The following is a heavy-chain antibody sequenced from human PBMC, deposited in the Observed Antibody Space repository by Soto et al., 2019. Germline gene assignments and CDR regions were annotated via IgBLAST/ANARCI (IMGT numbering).Heavy chain of an antibody. CDR3: ARVAGWRFDP. CDR2: IYYSGST. CDR1: GGSISSGGYY. Sequence: SETLSLTCTVSGGSISSGGYYWSWIRQHPGKGLEWIGYIYYSGSTYYNPSLKSRVTISVDTSKNQFSLKLSSVTAADTAVYYCARVAGWRFDPWGQGTLVTVSS. V-gene: IGHV4-31*03. J-gene: IGHJ5*02.